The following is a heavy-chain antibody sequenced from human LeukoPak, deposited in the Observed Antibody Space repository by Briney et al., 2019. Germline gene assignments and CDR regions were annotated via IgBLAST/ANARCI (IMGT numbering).Heavy chain of an antibody. CDR3: ARISAAVPLFDY. Sequence: PSETLSLTCAVYGGSFSGYYWSWIRQPPGKGLEWIGEINHSGGTNYNPSLKSRVTISVDTSKNQFSLKLSSVTAADTAVYYCARISAAVPLFDYWGQGTLVTVSS. J-gene: IGHJ4*02. D-gene: IGHD6-13*01. CDR1: GGSFSGYY. CDR2: INHSGGT. V-gene: IGHV4-34*01.